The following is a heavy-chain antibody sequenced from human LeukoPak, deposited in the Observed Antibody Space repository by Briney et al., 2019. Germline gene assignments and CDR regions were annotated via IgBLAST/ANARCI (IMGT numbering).Heavy chain of an antibody. CDR2: INVNSGGT. CDR3: ARSPHILTGENFDF. CDR1: GYTFTDDY. Sequence: ASVKVSCKASGYTFTDDYIHWVRQAPGQGLEWMGWINVNSGGTNYAQKFYARVTMTRDTSISTAYMELSRLRSDDMAVFYCARSPHILTGENFDFWGQGTLVTVSS. D-gene: IGHD3-9*01. V-gene: IGHV1-2*02. J-gene: IGHJ4*02.